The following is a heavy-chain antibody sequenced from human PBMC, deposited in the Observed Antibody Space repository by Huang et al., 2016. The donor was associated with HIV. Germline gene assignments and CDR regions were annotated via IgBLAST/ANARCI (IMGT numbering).Heavy chain of an antibody. Sequence: QLQLQESGPGLVKPSETLSLTCTVSGGTISTSSYYWGWNRQPPGKGLEYLGSIYYSGSTYYNPSLKSRVTISIDTSKNQFSLKLSSVTAADTAVYYCTRHPTYDGATTDWYFDLWGRGTLVAVSS. CDR1: GGTISTSSYY. V-gene: IGHV4-39*01. D-gene: IGHD4-17*01. CDR3: TRHPTYDGATTDWYFDL. CDR2: IYYSGST. J-gene: IGHJ2*01.